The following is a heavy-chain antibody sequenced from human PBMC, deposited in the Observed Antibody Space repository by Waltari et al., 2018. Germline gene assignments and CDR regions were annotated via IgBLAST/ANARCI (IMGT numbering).Heavy chain of an antibody. CDR2: IYYSGST. D-gene: IGHD6-13*01. J-gene: IGHJ6*02. CDR3: ARDNSSSWLYYYYGMDV. CDR1: GGSISSSSYY. Sequence: QLQLQESGPGLVKPSETLSLTCTVSGGSISSSSYYWGWIRQPPGKGLEWIGSIYYSGSTYYNPSLKSRVTISVDTSKNQFSLKLSSVTAADTAVYYCARDNSSSWLYYYYGMDVWGQGTTVTVSS. V-gene: IGHV4-39*07.